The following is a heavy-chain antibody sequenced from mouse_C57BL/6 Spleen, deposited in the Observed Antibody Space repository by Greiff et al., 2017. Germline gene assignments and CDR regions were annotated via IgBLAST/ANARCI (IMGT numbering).Heavy chain of an antibody. J-gene: IGHJ2*01. CDR2: IDPSDSYT. CDR1: GYTFTSYW. V-gene: IGHV1-69*01. Sequence: VQLQQPGAELVMPGASVKLSCKASGYTFTSYWMHWVKQRPGQGLEWIGEIDPSDSYTNYNQKFKGQSTLTVDKSSSTAYMQLSSLTSEDSAVYFCARRVTTVVVVYWGQVTTLSVSS. CDR3: ARRVTTVVVVY. D-gene: IGHD1-1*01.